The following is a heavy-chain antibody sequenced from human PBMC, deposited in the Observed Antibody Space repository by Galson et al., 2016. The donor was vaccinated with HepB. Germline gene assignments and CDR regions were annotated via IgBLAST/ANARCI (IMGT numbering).Heavy chain of an antibody. CDR2: ISANGEAA. J-gene: IGHJ3*02. CDR3: ARVPPYRAFEI. V-gene: IGHV3-23*01. D-gene: IGHD1-26*01. CDR1: GFSFNSYD. Sequence: SLRLSCAASGFSFNSYDMNWVRQAPGKGLEWVSIISANGEAAYYTDSVQGRFSISRDTSKKMLFLEVGSLRAAGTAVYYCARVPPYRAFEIWGLGTLVSVSS.